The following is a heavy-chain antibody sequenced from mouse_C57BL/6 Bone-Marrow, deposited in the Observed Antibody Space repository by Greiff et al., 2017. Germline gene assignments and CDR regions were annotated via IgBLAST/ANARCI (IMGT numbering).Heavy chain of an antibody. CDR1: GYTFTSYW. Sequence: QVQLQQPGAELVMPGASVKLSCKASGYTFTSYWMHWVKQRPGQGLEWIGEIDPSDSYTNYNQKFKGKSTLTVDKSSSTAYMQLSSLTSEDSAVYYCAREEVVALDYWGQGTTLTVSS. J-gene: IGHJ2*01. D-gene: IGHD1-1*01. CDR2: IDPSDSYT. CDR3: AREEVVALDY. V-gene: IGHV1-69*01.